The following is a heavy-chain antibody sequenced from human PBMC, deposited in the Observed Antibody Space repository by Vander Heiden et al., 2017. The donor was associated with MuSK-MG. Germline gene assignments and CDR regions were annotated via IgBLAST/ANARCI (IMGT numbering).Heavy chain of an antibody. D-gene: IGHD3-10*02. Sequence: QVQLVQSGAEVKKPGASVKVSCKISGYTFTDYYIHWVRQAPGQGLQWMGWIKPRREATKYEETFQGRVTMTSDTSISTAYMELTGLKSDDTAVYYCARIVRGFDYWGQGTLVTVSS. CDR1: GYTFTDYY. V-gene: IGHV1-2*02. J-gene: IGHJ4*02. CDR3: ARIVRGFDY. CDR2: IKPRREAT.